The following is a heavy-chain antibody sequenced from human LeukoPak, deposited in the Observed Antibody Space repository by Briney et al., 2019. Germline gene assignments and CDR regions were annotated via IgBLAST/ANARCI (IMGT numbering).Heavy chain of an antibody. J-gene: IGHJ4*02. CDR3: ARMSYYYGSGLDY. CDR2: ISGSGGST. CDR1: GFTFSSYA. V-gene: IGHV3-23*01. Sequence: GGSLRLSCAASGFTFSSYAMSWVRQAPGKGLEWVSAISGSGGSTYYADSVKGRFTISRDNSKNTLYLQMGSLRAEDMAVYYCARMSYYYGSGLDYWGQGTLVTVSS. D-gene: IGHD3-10*01.